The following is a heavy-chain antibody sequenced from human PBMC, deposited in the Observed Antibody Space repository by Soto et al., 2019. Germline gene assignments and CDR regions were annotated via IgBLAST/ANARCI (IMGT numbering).Heavy chain of an antibody. CDR3: AKEGGLSGSYYISSSYYFDY. D-gene: IGHD1-26*01. CDR1: GFTFSSYG. V-gene: IGHV3-30*18. J-gene: IGHJ4*02. Sequence: QVQLVESGGGVVQPGRSLRLSCAASGFTFSSYGMHWVPQAPGKGLEWVAIISYDGSNTYYADSVKGRLTISRDNSKNTLYLQMNSLRAEDTSVYYCAKEGGLSGSYYISSSYYFDYWGQGTLVTVSS. CDR2: ISYDGSNT.